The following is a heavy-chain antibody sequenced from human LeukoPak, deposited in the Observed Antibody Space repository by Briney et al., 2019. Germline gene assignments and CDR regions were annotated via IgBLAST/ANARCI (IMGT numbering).Heavy chain of an antibody. D-gene: IGHD6-19*01. CDR1: GYTFTSYD. V-gene: IGHV1-8*03. CDR2: MNPKSGNT. J-gene: IGHJ6*03. CDR3: ARRAVDNSYYYYMDV. Sequence: ASVKVSCKASGYTFTSYDINWVRQVTGQGLEWMGWMNPKSGNTGYAQKFQGRVTITRNTSISTAYMEVSSLRYEDTAVYYCARRAVDNSYYYYMDVWGKGTTVTVSS.